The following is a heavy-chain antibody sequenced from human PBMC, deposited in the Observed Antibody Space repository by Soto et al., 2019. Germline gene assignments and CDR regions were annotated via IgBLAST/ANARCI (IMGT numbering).Heavy chain of an antibody. Sequence: QLQLQESGSGLVKPSQTLSLTCAVSGGSISSGGYSWSWIRQPPGKGLEWIGYIYHSGSTYYNPSLKSRVTISVDRSKNQFPLKLSYVTAADTAVYYCARYGDYVLHSFDPWGQGTLVTVSS. V-gene: IGHV4-30-2*01. CDR3: ARYGDYVLHSFDP. CDR2: IYHSGST. CDR1: GGSISSGGYS. J-gene: IGHJ5*02. D-gene: IGHD4-17*01.